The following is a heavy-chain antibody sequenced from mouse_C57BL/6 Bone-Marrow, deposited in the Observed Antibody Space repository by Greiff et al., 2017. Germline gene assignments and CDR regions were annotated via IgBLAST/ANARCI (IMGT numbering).Heavy chain of an antibody. J-gene: IGHJ2*01. CDR3: ATSRDY. CDR2: ISDGGSYT. V-gene: IGHV5-4*01. Sequence: EVHLVESGGGLVKPGGSLKLSCAASGFTFSSYAMSWVRQTPEKRLEWVATISDGGSYTYYPVNVKGRFTISRDNAKNNLYLQMSHLKSEDTAMYYCATSRDYWGQGTTLTVSS. CDR1: GFTFSSYA.